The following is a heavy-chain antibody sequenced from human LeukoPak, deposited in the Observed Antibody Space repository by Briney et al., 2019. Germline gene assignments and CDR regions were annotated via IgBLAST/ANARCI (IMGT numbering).Heavy chain of an antibody. J-gene: IGHJ4*02. V-gene: IGHV4-39*01. D-gene: IGHD3-10*01. Sequence: SETLSLTCTVSGGSISSSSYYWGWIRQPPGKGLEWIGGIYYSGSTYYNPSLKSRVTISVDTSKNQFSLKLSSVTAADTAVYYCASNNVLLWFGELFWGQGTLVTVSS. CDR3: ASNNVLLWFGELF. CDR1: GGSISSSSYY. CDR2: IYYSGST.